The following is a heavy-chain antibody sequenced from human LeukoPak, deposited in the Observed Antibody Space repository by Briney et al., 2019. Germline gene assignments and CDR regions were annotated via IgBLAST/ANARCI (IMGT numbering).Heavy chain of an antibody. J-gene: IGHJ4*02. D-gene: IGHD6-13*01. CDR2: INAGNGNT. CDR3: ARGFDSSSWYGERYYFDY. Sequence: GASVKVACKASGYTFTSYAMHWVRQAPGQRLEWMGWINAGNGNTKYSQEFQGRVTITRDTSASTAYMELSSLRSEDMAVYYCARGFDSSSWYGERYYFDYWGQGTLVTVSS. CDR1: GYTFTSYA. V-gene: IGHV1-3*03.